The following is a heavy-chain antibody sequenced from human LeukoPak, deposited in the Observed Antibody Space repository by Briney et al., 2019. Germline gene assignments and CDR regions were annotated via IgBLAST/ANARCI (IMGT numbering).Heavy chain of an antibody. Sequence: PGGSLRLSCAASGFTFSSYSMNWVRQAPGKGLEWVSYISSSSSTIYYADSVKGRFTISRDNAKNSLYLQMNSLRAEDTAVYYCASSCSGGSCYQIPVGWRAGRYYYYMDVWGKGTTVTVSS. CDR3: ASSCSGGSCYQIPVGWRAGRYYYYMDV. D-gene: IGHD2-15*01. V-gene: IGHV3-48*01. J-gene: IGHJ6*03. CDR1: GFTFSSYS. CDR2: ISSSSSTI.